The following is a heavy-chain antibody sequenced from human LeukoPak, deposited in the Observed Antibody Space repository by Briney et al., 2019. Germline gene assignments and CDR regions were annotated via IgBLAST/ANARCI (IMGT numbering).Heavy chain of an antibody. D-gene: IGHD2-2*02. CDR3: ARTFDCSSTSCYTGFDY. CDR2: IYSSGST. V-gene: IGHV4-31*03. CDR1: GGSISSGGYY. J-gene: IGHJ4*02. Sequence: SQTLSLTCTASGGSISSGGYYWSWIRQHPGKGLEWIGYIYSSGSTYYNPSLESRVSISLDTSKNQFSLKLSSVTAADTAVYYCARTFDCSSTSCYTGFDYWGLGTLVTVSS.